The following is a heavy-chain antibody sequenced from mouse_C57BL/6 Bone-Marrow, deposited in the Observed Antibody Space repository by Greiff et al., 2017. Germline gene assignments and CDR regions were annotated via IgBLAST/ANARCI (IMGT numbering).Heavy chain of an antibody. V-gene: IGHV1-52*01. CDR1: GYTFTSYW. Sequence: QVQLQQPGAELVRPGSSVKLSCKASGYTFTSYWMHWVKQRPIQGLEWIGNIDPSDSETHYNQKFKDKATLTVDKSSSTAYMQLSSLTSEDSAVYYGARRPYDYDEEGGLDYWGQGTTLTVSS. J-gene: IGHJ2*01. CDR3: ARRPYDYDEEGGLDY. CDR2: IDPSDSET. D-gene: IGHD2-4*01.